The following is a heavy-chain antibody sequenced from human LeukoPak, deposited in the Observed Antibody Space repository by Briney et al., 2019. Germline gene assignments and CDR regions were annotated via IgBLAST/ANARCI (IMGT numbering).Heavy chain of an antibody. J-gene: IGHJ6*02. D-gene: IGHD2-8*01. CDR1: GFTFSSYV. CDR2: ISGSGGST. CDR3: AKNIPKYCTNGVCYIYYGMDV. Sequence: GGSLRLSCAASGFTFSSYVMIWVRQAPGKGLEWVSAISGSGGSTYYADSVKGRFTISRDNSKNTLYLQMNSLRAEDTAVYYCAKNIPKYCTNGVCYIYYGMDVWGQGTTVTVSS. V-gene: IGHV3-23*01.